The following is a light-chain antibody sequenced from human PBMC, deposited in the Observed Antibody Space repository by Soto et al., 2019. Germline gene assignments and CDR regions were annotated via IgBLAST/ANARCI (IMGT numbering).Light chain of an antibody. J-gene: IGKJ1*01. V-gene: IGKV3-11*01. CDR1: QSVSSY. CDR2: DAS. CDR3: QQRSNWPPWT. Sequence: EIVLTQSPATLSLSPGARATLSCRASQSVSSYLAWYQQKPGQAPRLLIYDASNSATGIAARFSGSGSGTDFTLTIISLEPEDFAVYYCQQRSNWPPWTFGQGTKVEIK.